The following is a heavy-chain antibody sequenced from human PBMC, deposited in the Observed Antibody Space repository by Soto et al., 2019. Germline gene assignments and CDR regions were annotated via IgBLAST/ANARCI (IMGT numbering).Heavy chain of an antibody. CDR2: ITVNGIT. Sequence: HVQQLESCPGLVKPWYTLSLTCTVSGAYVSDFSWRWIRQPAGKGLEWIGRITVNGITQYTPSFRSRVTMSMDTSRNQFSLNLQSATAADTALYYCAIESGENWTYEAHCGQGTLVTVSS. V-gene: IGHV4-4*07. J-gene: IGHJ1*01. CDR3: AIESGENWTYEAH. D-gene: IGHD1-7*01. CDR1: GAYVSDFS.